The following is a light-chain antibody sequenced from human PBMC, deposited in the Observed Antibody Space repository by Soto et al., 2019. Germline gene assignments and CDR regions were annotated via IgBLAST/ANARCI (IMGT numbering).Light chain of an antibody. CDR2: DVS. J-gene: IGLJ1*01. CDR3: SSYTSSRAYV. V-gene: IGLV2-14*01. CDR1: SSDVGGYNY. Sequence: QSVLTQPASVSGSPGQSITISCTGTSSDVGGYNYVSWYQQYPGKAPKLMIYDVSNRPSGVSNRFSGSKSGNTASLTISGLQAEDAADYYCSSYTSSRAYVFGTGTKLTVL.